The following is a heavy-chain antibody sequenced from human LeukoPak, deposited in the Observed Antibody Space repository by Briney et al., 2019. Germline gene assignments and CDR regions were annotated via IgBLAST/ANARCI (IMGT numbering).Heavy chain of an antibody. CDR3: ARALSGSYSIFDY. V-gene: IGHV1-69*05. J-gene: IGHJ4*02. Sequence: SVKVSCKASGGTFSSYAISWVRQAPGQGLEWMGGIIPIFGIANYAQKFQGRVTITTDESTSTAYMELSSLRSEDTAVYYCARALSGSYSIFDYWGQGTLVTVSS. CDR1: GGTFSSYA. D-gene: IGHD1-26*01. CDR2: IIPIFGIA.